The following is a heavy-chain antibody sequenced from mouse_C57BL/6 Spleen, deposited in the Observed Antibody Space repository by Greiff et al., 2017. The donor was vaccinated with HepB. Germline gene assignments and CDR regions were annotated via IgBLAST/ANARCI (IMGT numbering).Heavy chain of an antibody. J-gene: IGHJ2*01. D-gene: IGHD3-2*02. CDR1: GYTFTSYW. CDR3: ARGLFDSSGLGY. Sequence: QVQLQQPGAELVKPGASVKMSCKASGYTFTSYWITWVKQRPGQGLEWIGDIYPGSGSTNYNEKFKSKATLTVDTSSSTAYMQLSSLTSEDSAVYYCARGLFDSSGLGYWGQGTTLTVSS. V-gene: IGHV1-55*01. CDR2: IYPGSGST.